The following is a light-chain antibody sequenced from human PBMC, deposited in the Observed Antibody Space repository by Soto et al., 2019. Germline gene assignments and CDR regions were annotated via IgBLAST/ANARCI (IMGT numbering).Light chain of an antibody. CDR1: SSNIGAGYD. J-gene: IGLJ2*01. V-gene: IGLV1-40*01. CDR3: QSYDSSLSAWV. CDR2: GNI. Sequence: QSVLTQPPSVSGAPGQRVTMSCTGSSSNIGAGYDVHWFQQLPGTAPRLLIYGNINRLAGVPARFSGSKSGTSASLAITGLQAEDEADYYWQSYDSSLSAWVFGGGTKVTVL.